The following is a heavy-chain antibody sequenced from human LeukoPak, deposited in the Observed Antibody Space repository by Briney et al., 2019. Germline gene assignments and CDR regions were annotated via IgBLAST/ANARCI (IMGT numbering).Heavy chain of an antibody. CDR3: AKAGIGVVGYFDY. CDR1: GFTVSSNY. Sequence: GGSLRLSCAASGFTVSSNYMSWVRQAPGKGLEWVSVIRGSGGGTYYADSVKGRFTISRDNSKNTLYLQMNSLRDEDTALYYCAKAGIGVVGYFDYWGQGTLVTVSS. D-gene: IGHD6-19*01. J-gene: IGHJ4*02. CDR2: IRGSGGGT. V-gene: IGHV3-23*01.